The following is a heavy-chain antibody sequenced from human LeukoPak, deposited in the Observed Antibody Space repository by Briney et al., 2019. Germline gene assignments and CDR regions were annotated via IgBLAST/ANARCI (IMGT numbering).Heavy chain of an antibody. CDR3: ARVEHYYDSSGYYLGAFDI. J-gene: IGHJ3*02. Sequence: PSETLSLTCTFSGGSISSGSYYWSWIRQPAGKGLEWIGRIYTSGSTNYNPSLKSRVTISVDTSKNQFSLKLSSVTAADTAVYYCARVEHYYDSSGYYLGAFDIWGQGTMVTVSS. V-gene: IGHV4-61*02. CDR1: GGSISSGSYY. CDR2: IYTSGST. D-gene: IGHD3-22*01.